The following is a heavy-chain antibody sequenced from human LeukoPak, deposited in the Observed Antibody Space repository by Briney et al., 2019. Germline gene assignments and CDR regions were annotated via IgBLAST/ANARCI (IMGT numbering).Heavy chain of an antibody. Sequence: GESLKISCKGSGYSFTNYWIDWVRQMPGKGLEWMGIIYLGDSDTKYSPSFQGQVTFSVDKSISTAYLQWSSLKASDTAMYYCARDTRSCGGDCPYFDYWGQGTLVTVSS. CDR2: IYLGDSDT. V-gene: IGHV5-51*01. D-gene: IGHD2-21*02. CDR3: ARDTRSCGGDCPYFDY. J-gene: IGHJ4*02. CDR1: GYSFTNYW.